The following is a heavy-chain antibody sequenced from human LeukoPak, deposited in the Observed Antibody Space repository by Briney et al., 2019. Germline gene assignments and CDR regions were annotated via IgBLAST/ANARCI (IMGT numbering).Heavy chain of an antibody. CDR1: GFTFSTYW. CDR3: ARFAAVTAGDF. V-gene: IGHV3-74*01. J-gene: IGHJ4*02. D-gene: IGHD2-21*02. CDR2: ILPDGSDA. Sequence: PGGSLRLSCAASGFTFSTYWMHWVRQAPGKGLEWVSRILPDGSDANYADSVQGRFIISRDNAKNTLYLQMNSLKAEDTAVYLCARFAAVTAGDFWGQGALVTVSS.